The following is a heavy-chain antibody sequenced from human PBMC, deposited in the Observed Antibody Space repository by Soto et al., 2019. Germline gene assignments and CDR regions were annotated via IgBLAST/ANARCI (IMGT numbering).Heavy chain of an antibody. J-gene: IGHJ4*02. CDR3: ALALGPSAGLDH. Sequence: QVQLQESGPGLVKPSQTLSLTCSVSGASTVSHYHWTWIRQPPGKGLEWMGYIFNSGTTFYNPSPHGRLFLSMDTAWNHLPLELRFGDSADPAVFYCALALGPSAGLDHWGQGTLVTVSS. CDR2: IFNSGTT. V-gene: IGHV4-30-4*08. D-gene: IGHD3-3*02. CDR1: GASTVSHYH.